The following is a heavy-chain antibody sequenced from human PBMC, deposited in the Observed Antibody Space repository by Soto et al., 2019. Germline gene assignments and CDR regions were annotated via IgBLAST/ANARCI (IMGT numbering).Heavy chain of an antibody. Sequence: EVQLLESGGGVVQPGGSLRLSCVASGFNFKKFAMAWVRQAAGEGLEWVSGISCCGGSASYADSVKGRFSIARDDSKNTVSLQLNSLRVEDTAQYYCAKADGQQWLIPHLDNRGQGTLVTVS. CDR2: ISCCGGSA. V-gene: IGHV3-23*01. CDR1: GFNFKKFA. D-gene: IGHD6-19*01. CDR3: AKADGQQWLIPHLDN. J-gene: IGHJ4*02.